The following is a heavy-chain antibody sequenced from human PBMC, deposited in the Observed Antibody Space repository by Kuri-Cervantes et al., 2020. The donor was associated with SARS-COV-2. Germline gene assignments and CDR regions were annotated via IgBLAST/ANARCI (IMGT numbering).Heavy chain of an antibody. Sequence: SETLSLTCTVSGGSISSGGYYWSWIRQPPGKGLEWIGYIYYSGSTNYNPSLKSRVTISVDTSKNQFSLKLSSVTAADTAVYYCARAKMGFLEWDNWFDPWGQGTLVTVSS. CDR1: GGSISSGGYY. D-gene: IGHD3-3*01. V-gene: IGHV4-61*08. J-gene: IGHJ5*02. CDR3: ARAKMGFLEWDNWFDP. CDR2: IYYSGST.